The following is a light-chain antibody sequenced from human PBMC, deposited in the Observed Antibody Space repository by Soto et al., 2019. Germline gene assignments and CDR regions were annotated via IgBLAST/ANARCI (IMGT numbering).Light chain of an antibody. CDR2: AAS. V-gene: IGKV1-9*01. J-gene: IGKJ2*01. CDR3: QQLNSYRYT. CDR1: QGISSY. Sequence: IPLTQSPSSLSASVGDRVTITCRASQGISSYLAWYQQKPEKAPKLLIYAASTLQSGVPSRFSGSGSGTDFTLTISSLQPEDFATYYCQQLNSYRYTFGQGTKLEIK.